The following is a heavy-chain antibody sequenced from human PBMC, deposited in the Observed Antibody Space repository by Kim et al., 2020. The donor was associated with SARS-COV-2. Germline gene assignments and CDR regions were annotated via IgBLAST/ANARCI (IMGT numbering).Heavy chain of an antibody. CDR2: IRSKAYGGTT. CDR3: TRDHGKTTMARLGY. D-gene: IGHD3-10*01. V-gene: IGHV3-49*04. Sequence: GGSLRLSCTASGFTFGDYAMSWVRQAPGKGLEWVGFIRSKAYGGTTEYAASVKGRFTISRDDSKSIAYLQMNSLKTEDTAVYYCTRDHGKTTMARLGYWGQGTLVTVSS. J-gene: IGHJ4*02. CDR1: GFTFGDYA.